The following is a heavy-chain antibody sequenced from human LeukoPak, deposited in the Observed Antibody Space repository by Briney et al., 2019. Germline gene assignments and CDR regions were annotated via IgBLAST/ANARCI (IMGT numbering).Heavy chain of an antibody. D-gene: IGHD3-22*01. V-gene: IGHV1-69*04. CDR1: GDTFSSYA. J-gene: IGHJ4*02. Sequence: ASVKVSCKASGDTFSSYAISWVRQAPGQGLEWMGRIIPILGIANYAQKFQGRVTITADKSTSTAYMELSSLRSEDTAVYYCARDPSGSSGYAFDYWGQGTLVTVSS. CDR3: ARDPSGSSGYAFDY. CDR2: IIPILGIA.